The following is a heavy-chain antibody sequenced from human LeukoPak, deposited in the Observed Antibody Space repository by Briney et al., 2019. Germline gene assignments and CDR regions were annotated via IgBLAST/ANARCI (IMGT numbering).Heavy chain of an antibody. D-gene: IGHD3-10*01. Sequence: GGSLRLSCAASGFTLSENNVHWVRQAPGKGLEWVALISNDGNSKDYADSVKGRFTLSGDNSKTTVYLQMNSLRAEDTAVYYCAKSWFGEYWYFDLWGRGTLVTVSS. J-gene: IGHJ2*01. CDR3: AKSWFGEYWYFDL. CDR1: GFTLSENN. CDR2: ISNDGNSK. V-gene: IGHV3-30*18.